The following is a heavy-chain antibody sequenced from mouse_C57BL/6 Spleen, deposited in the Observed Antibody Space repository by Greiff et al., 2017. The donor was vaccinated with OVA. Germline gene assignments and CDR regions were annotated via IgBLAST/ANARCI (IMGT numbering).Heavy chain of an antibody. D-gene: IGHD2-5*01. V-gene: IGHV1-72*01. CDR3: ARGAYYSNYAGY. J-gene: IGHJ2*01. CDR1: GSTFTSYW. Sequence: QVQLQQPGAELVKPGASVNLSCKASGSTFTSYWMHWVKQRPGRGLEWIGRIDPNSGGTKYNEKFKSKATLTVDKPSSTAYMQLSSLTSEDSAVYYCARGAYYSNYAGYWGQGTTLTVSS. CDR2: IDPNSGGT.